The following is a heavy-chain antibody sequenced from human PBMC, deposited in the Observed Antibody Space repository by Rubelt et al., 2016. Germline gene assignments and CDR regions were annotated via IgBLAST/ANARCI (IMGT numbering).Heavy chain of an antibody. CDR1: GYTFTSYY. D-gene: IGHD3-3*01. CDR2: INPSGGST. CDR3: ARSPRYDFEDNWFDP. J-gene: IGHJ5*02. V-gene: IGHV1-46*01. Sequence: QVQLVQSGAEVKKPGASVKVSCKASGYTFTSYYMHWVRQAPGQGLEWMGIINPSGGSTSYGQKFQCRVTMTRETSTSTVYMELSSLRSEDTAVYYCARSPRYDFEDNWFDPWGQGTLVTVSS.